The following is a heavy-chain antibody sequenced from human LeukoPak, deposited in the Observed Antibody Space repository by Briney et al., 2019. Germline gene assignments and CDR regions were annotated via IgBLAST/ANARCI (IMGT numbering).Heavy chain of an antibody. V-gene: IGHV4-34*01. D-gene: IGHD2-2*01. Sequence: PSETLSLTCAVYGGSFSGYYWSWIRQPPGKGLEWIGEINHSGSTNYNPSLKSRVTISVDTSKNQFALKLSSVTAADTAVYYRATAHGCSSTSCYRVKRYNWFDPWGQGTLVTVSS. CDR1: GGSFSGYY. J-gene: IGHJ5*02. CDR3: ATAHGCSSTSCYRVKRYNWFDP. CDR2: INHSGST.